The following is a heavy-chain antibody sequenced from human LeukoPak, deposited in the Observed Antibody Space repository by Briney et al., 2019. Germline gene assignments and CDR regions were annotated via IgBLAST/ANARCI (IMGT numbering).Heavy chain of an antibody. CDR1: GFTFSSYA. V-gene: IGHV3-23*01. J-gene: IGHJ4*02. CDR3: TTIGFTGTGTLDH. CDR2: IINSGDRT. Sequence: GGSLRLSCAASGFTFSSYAMSWVRQAPGKWLEWVPGIINSGDRTYYADSVKGRFTISRDNSKNTSYLQMNSLKSEDTGVYYCTTIGFTGTGTLDHWGQGTLVTVAS. D-gene: IGHD1-1*01.